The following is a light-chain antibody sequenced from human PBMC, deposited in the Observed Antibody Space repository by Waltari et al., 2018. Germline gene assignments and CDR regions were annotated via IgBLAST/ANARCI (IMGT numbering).Light chain of an antibody. J-gene: IGLJ2*01. CDR2: KDT. Sequence: SYELTQPSSVSVSPGQTARITCSGDILTKNYVRWFRQKPGQAPVLLIYKDTERPSAIPERVSGSSSGTTVTLNISGAQVDDEADYYCYATYDKIHGIFGGGTKLTVL. V-gene: IGLV3-27*01. CDR3: YATYDKIHGI. CDR1: ILTKNY.